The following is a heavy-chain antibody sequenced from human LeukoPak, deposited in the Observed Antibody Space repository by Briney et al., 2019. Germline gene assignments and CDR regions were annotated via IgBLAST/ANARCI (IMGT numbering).Heavy chain of an antibody. V-gene: IGHV3-48*02. CDR2: ISSSSSTI. CDR1: GFTFSSFS. D-gene: IGHD6-6*01. Sequence: GGSLRLSCAASGFTFSSFSMNWVRQAPGKGLEWVSYISSSSSTIYYADSVKGRFTISRDNAKNSLYLQMNSPRDEDTAVYYCAREGYSSSFPIDNWFDPWGQGTLVTVPS. J-gene: IGHJ5*02. CDR3: AREGYSSSFPIDNWFDP.